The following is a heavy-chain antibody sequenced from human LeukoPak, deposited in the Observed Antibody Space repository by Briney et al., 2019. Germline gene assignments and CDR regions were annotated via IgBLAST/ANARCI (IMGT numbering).Heavy chain of an antibody. D-gene: IGHD3-10*01. Sequence: PGGSLRLSCAASGFTFSSYAMHWVRQAPGKGLEWVAVISYDGSNKYYADSVKGRFTISRDNSKNTLYLQMNSLRAEDTAAYYCARGNLMRYYGSGSYPTVYMDVWGKGTTVTVSS. V-gene: IGHV3-30-3*01. CDR3: ARGNLMRYYGSGSYPTVYMDV. CDR2: ISYDGSNK. J-gene: IGHJ6*03. CDR1: GFTFSSYA.